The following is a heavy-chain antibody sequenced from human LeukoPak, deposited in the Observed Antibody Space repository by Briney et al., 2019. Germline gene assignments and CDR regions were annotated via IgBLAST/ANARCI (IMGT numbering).Heavy chain of an antibody. CDR3: ARLDYYDSSAAWGFDY. V-gene: IGHV4-59*01. Sequence: SETPSLTCTVSGGSISSYYWSWIRQPPGKGLEWIGYIYYSGSTNYNPSLKSRVTISVDTSKNQFSLKLSSVTAADTAVYYCARLDYYDSSAAWGFDYWGQGTLVTVSS. J-gene: IGHJ4*02. D-gene: IGHD3-22*01. CDR1: GGSISSYY. CDR2: IYYSGST.